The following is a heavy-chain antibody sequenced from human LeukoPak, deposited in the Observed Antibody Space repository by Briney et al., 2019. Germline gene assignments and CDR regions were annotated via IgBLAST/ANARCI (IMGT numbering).Heavy chain of an antibody. CDR1: GFTFDDYA. D-gene: IGHD6-13*01. J-gene: IGHJ2*01. Sequence: SLRLSCAASGFTFDDYAMHWVRQAPGKGLEWVSGISWNSGSIGYADSVKGRFTISRDNAKNSLSLQMNSLKPEDTALYYCAKGPGLGAGKRYLDLWGRGTLVIVSS. CDR2: ISWNSGSI. CDR3: AKGPGLGAGKRYLDL. V-gene: IGHV3-9*01.